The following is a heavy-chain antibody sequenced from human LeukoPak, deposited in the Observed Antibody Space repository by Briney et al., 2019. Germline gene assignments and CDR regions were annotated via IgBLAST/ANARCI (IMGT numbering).Heavy chain of an antibody. CDR1: GGTFSSYA. CDR3: ARELVPKRSAWEPYDAFDI. CDR2: INPIFGTA. V-gene: IGHV1-69*13. J-gene: IGHJ3*02. D-gene: IGHD1-26*01. Sequence: RASVKVSCKASGGTFSSYAISWVRQAPGQGLEWMGGINPIFGTANYAQKFQGRVTITADESTSTAYMELSSLRSEDTAVYYCARELVPKRSAWEPYDAFDIWGQGTMVTVSS.